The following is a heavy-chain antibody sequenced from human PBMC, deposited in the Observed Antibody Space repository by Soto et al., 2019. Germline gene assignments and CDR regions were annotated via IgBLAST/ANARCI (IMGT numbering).Heavy chain of an antibody. V-gene: IGHV5-10-1*01. CDR1: GYNFTSYW. Sequence: GESLKISCKGSGYNFTSYWIDWVRQMPEKGLEWMGRIDPSDSYTNYSPSFQGHVTISADKTISTACLQWSNLKASDTAMYYCARGRVAVAPLDYWGQGTLVTVSS. J-gene: IGHJ4*02. CDR2: IDPSDSYT. D-gene: IGHD6-19*01. CDR3: ARGRVAVAPLDY.